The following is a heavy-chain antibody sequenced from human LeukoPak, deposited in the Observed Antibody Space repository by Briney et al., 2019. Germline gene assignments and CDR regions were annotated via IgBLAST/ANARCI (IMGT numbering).Heavy chain of an antibody. Sequence: GGSLRLSCAASGFTFSSYAMSWVRQSPGKGLEWVSAISGGGATTYYAYYADSGKGRFTISRDNSKNTLYLQMNSLRAEDTAVYYCAKFYDILTGYFDYWGQGTLVTVSS. J-gene: IGHJ4*02. CDR3: AKFYDILTGYFDY. CDR1: GFTFSSYA. D-gene: IGHD3-9*01. V-gene: IGHV3-23*01. CDR2: ISGGGATTYYA.